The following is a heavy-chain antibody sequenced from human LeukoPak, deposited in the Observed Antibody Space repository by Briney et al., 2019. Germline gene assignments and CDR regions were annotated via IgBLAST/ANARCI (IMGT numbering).Heavy chain of an antibody. V-gene: IGHV3-64*01. CDR2: ISSNGGST. Sequence: GGSLRLSCAASGFTFNSYAMHWVRQAPGKGLEYVSAISSNGGSTYYANSVKGRFTISRDNSKNTLYLQMGSLRAEDMAVYYCARGYCSSTSCYSTAIDYWGQGTLVTVSS. J-gene: IGHJ4*02. CDR3: ARGYCSSTSCYSTAIDY. CDR1: GFTFNSYA. D-gene: IGHD2-2*01.